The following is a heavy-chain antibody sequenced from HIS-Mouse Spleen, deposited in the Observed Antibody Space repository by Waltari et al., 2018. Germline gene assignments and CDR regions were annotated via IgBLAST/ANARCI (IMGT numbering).Heavy chain of an antibody. V-gene: IGHV1-2*02. J-gene: IGHJ4*02. CDR3: AREHWGLYRGFDY. Sequence: QVQLVQSGAEVKKPGASEKVSYKASGYTFTGYYMHWVRQAPGQGLEWMGWINPNSGGTNYAQKFQGRVTMTRDTSISTAYMELSRLRSDDTAVYYCAREHWGLYRGFDYWGQGTLVTVSS. D-gene: IGHD7-27*01. CDR2: INPNSGGT. CDR1: GYTFTGYY.